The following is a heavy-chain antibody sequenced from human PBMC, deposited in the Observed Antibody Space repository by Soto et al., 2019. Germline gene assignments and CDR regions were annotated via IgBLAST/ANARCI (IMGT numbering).Heavy chain of an antibody. V-gene: IGHV3-23*01. CDR2: IGSSGGTT. CDR1: GFIFSTYA. Sequence: GGSLRLSCAASGFIFSTYAMNWVRQAPGKGLEWVSAIGSSGGTTFYAESVRGRFTISRDNSINTLYLQMSSLRTEDTAVYYCAHPRGYGVFDAVDIWGQGTMVTVSS. D-gene: IGHD4-17*01. J-gene: IGHJ3*02. CDR3: AHPRGYGVFDAVDI.